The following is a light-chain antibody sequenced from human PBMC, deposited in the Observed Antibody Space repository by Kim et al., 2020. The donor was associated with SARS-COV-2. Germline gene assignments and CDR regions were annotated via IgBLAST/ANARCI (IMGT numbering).Light chain of an antibody. Sequence: EIVLTQSPGTLSLSPGQRATLSCRARQSLSSNYLAWYQQLPGQAPRLLIYGASNRATGIPDRFSGSGSGTDFTLTISRLEPEDSAVYYCQQYGDSPWTFGQGTKVDIK. CDR1: QSLSSNY. J-gene: IGKJ1*01. CDR3: QQYGDSPWT. V-gene: IGKV3-20*01. CDR2: GAS.